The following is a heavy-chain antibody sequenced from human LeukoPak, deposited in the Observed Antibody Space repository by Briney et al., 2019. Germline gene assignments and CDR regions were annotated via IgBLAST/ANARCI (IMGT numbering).Heavy chain of an antibody. J-gene: IGHJ6*02. CDR3: VRVEIGTYHGMDV. V-gene: IGHV3-23*01. Sequence: GGSLRLSCAASGFTLSSSAMTWVRPAPGKGLEWVSVISGSGGTTYYADSVKGRFTISRDNSKNTLHLQMNSLRVEDTAVYYCVRVEIGTYHGMDVWGQGTTVTVSS. D-gene: IGHD2-2*01. CDR2: ISGSGGTT. CDR1: GFTLSSSA.